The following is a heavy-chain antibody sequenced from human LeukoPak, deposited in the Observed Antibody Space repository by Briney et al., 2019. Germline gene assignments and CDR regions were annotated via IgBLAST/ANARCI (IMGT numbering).Heavy chain of an antibody. CDR1: GYTFTSYA. CDR3: ARVDQYSSSWYVVGYYYYYYMDV. Sequence: ASVKVSCKASGYTFTSYAMNWVRQAPGQGLEWMGWINTNTGNPTYAQGFTGRFVFSLDTSVSTAYLQISSLKAEDTAVYYCARVDQYSSSWYVVGYYYYYYMDVWGKGTTVTVSS. CDR2: INTNTGNP. V-gene: IGHV7-4-1*02. D-gene: IGHD6-13*01. J-gene: IGHJ6*03.